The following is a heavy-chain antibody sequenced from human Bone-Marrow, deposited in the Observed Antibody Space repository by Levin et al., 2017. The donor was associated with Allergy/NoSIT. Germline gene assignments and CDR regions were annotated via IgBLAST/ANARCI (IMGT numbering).Heavy chain of an antibody. Sequence: PGGSLRLSCAASGFTFSSYAMHWVRQAPGKGLEWVAIISYDGINTYYADSVKGRFTISRDNSKNTLFVQMNSLRAEDTAVYYCARRSGLQYSRSPGAFDLWGQGTMVTVSS. V-gene: IGHV3-30-3*01. CDR2: ISYDGINT. D-gene: IGHD6-6*01. J-gene: IGHJ3*01. CDR3: ARRSGLQYSRSPGAFDL. CDR1: GFTFSSYA.